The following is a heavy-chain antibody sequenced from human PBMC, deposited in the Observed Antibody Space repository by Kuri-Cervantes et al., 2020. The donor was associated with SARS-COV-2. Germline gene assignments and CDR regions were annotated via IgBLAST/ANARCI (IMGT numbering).Heavy chain of an antibody. V-gene: IGHV3-9*01. CDR3: VKAALMTSNTYFDS. Sequence: SLKISCAASGFTFSDYYMSWIRQAPGKGLEWVSGISWNSGSIGYADSVKGRFTISRDNAKNSLYLQMSTLRPEDTALYYCVKAALMTSNTYFDSWGQGALVTVSS. CDR1: GFTFSDYY. D-gene: IGHD2-21*02. J-gene: IGHJ4*02. CDR2: ISWNSGSI.